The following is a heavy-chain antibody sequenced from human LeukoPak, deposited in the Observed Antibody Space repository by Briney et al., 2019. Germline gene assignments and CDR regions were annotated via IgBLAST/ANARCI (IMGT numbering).Heavy chain of an antibody. J-gene: IGHJ4*02. Sequence: SETLSLTCTVSGGSISSSSYYWGWIRQPPGKGLEWIGSIYYSGSTYYNPSLKSRVTISVDTSKNQFSLKLSSVTAADTAVYYCAGDSSGLYYFDYWGQGTLVTVSS. CDR3: AGDSSGLYYFDY. CDR2: IYYSGST. CDR1: GGSISSSSYY. D-gene: IGHD3-22*01. V-gene: IGHV4-39*07.